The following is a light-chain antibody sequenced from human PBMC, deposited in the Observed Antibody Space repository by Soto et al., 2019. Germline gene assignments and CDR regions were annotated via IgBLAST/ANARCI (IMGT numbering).Light chain of an antibody. CDR1: QSISSW. CDR2: DAS. Sequence: DIQMTQSPSSVSASVGDRFTITCLASQSISSWLAWYQQKPGKAPKLLIYDASSLESGVPSRFSGSGSGTEFTLTISSLQPDDFATYYCQQYNSYSWTFGQGTKVDIK. CDR3: QQYNSYSWT. V-gene: IGKV1-5*01. J-gene: IGKJ1*01.